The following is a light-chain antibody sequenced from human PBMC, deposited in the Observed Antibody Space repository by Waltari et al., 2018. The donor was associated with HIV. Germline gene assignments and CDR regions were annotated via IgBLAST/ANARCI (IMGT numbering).Light chain of an antibody. CDR2: DTS. J-gene: IGLJ2*01. Sequence: QAVVTQEPSLTVSPGGTVTLPCDSFTGTFTGAHYPYWFQQRPGHPPMTLIYDTSKRHSWTPARFSGSLLGGKAALTLSGAQAEDEADYYCLLSFGAARIFGGGTRVTVL. CDR3: LLSFGAARI. V-gene: IGLV7-46*01. CDR1: TGTFTGAHY.